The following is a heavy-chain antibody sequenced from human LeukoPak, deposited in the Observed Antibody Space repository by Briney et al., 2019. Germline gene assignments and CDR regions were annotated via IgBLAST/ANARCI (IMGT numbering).Heavy chain of an antibody. V-gene: IGHV4-59*08. Sequence: SETLSLTCSVSGGSIRNYYWTWIRQPPEKGLEWIGHVSNSGSTKYNPSLKSRVTISIDTSKKHFSLKLSSVTAADTAVYYCASRAYYDSSGLDYWGQGILVTVSS. D-gene: IGHD3-22*01. CDR3: ASRAYYDSSGLDY. CDR1: GGSIRNYY. CDR2: VSNSGST. J-gene: IGHJ4*02.